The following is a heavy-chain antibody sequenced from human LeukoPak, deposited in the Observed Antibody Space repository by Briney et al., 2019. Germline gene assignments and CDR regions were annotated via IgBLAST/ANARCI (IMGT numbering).Heavy chain of an antibody. CDR1: GYTFTSYG. J-gene: IGHJ6*03. V-gene: IGHV1-18*01. CDR2: ISAYNGNT. D-gene: IGHD6-13*01. Sequence: GASVKVSCKASGYTFTSYGISWVRQAPGQGLEWMGWISAYNGNTNYAQKYQGRVTITADESTNTVYMELSSLRSEDTAVYYCARGMWEQQPAKYYYHYMDVWGKGTTVTISS. CDR3: ARGMWEQQPAKYYYHYMDV.